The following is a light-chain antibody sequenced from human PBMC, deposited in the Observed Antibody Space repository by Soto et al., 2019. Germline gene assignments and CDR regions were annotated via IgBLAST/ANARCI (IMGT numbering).Light chain of an antibody. V-gene: IGKV1-39*01. Sequence: IQLTQSPSSLSASVGDRVTVTCRASQGIGTYLVWYQQKPGEAPKLLIYRASTVQNGVPSRFTGSGYGADFALAISSLQPEDFATYYCQQSYNSPRTFGQGTKVDIK. CDR1: QGIGTY. CDR3: QQSYNSPRT. J-gene: IGKJ1*01. CDR2: RAS.